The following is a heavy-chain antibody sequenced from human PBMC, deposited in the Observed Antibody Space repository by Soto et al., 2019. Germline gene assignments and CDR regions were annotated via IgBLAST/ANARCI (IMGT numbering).Heavy chain of an antibody. V-gene: IGHV1-18*01. Sequence: XSVKVYFKASSYSFLTYGITWVRQAPGQGLEWMGWISTYDGNTDYAQKLQGRVTMTTDTSTRTAYMELRSLRSDDTAVYYCARKSSSSSWFDPWGQGTLVTVSS. CDR3: ARKSSSSSWFDP. J-gene: IGHJ5*02. D-gene: IGHD6-6*01. CDR2: ISTYDGNT. CDR1: SYSFLTYG.